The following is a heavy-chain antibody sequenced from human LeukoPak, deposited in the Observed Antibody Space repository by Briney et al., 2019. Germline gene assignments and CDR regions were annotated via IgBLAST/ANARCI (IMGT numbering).Heavy chain of an antibody. CDR2: IYYSGST. V-gene: IGHV4-39*07. D-gene: IGHD1-1*01. CDR1: GGSISSSSYY. J-gene: IGHJ6*03. CDR3: ARVWNGDYYYYYMDV. Sequence: PSETLSLTCTVSGGSISSSSYYWGWIRQPPGKGLEWIGSIYYSGSTYYNPSLKSRVTISVDTSKNQFSLKLSSVTAADTAVYYCARVWNGDYYYYYMDVWGKGTTVTVSS.